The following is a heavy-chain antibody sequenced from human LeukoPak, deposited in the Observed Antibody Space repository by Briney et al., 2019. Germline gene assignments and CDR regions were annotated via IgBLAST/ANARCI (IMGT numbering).Heavy chain of an antibody. CDR2: INPASGGT. D-gene: IGHD1/OR15-1a*01. CDR3: VREGKQDLSKDFDF. V-gene: IGHV1-2*02. J-gene: IGHJ4*02. CDR1: GFTFTGHY. Sequence: ASVKVSCKASGFTFTGHYIHWWRLAPGQGLEWMGYINPASGGTSSPPNLRDRVTLTTDTYVSAAYMELSSLLSHDTAVYYCVREGKQDLSKDFDFWGQGTLVTVSS.